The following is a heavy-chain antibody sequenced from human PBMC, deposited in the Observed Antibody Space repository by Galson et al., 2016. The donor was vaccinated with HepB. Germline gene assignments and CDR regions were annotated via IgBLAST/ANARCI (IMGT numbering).Heavy chain of an antibody. D-gene: IGHD5-24*01. CDR2: IYSGGST. CDR1: GFTFSSYF. V-gene: IGHV3-53*04. CDR3: ARGNGYNTPFDY. Sequence: SLRLSCAASGFTFSSYFMSWVRQAPGKGLEWVSVIYSGGSTYYADSVKGRFTISRHNSKNTLFLQMNSLRHEDTAVYYCARGNGYNTPFDYWGQGTLVTVAS. J-gene: IGHJ4*02.